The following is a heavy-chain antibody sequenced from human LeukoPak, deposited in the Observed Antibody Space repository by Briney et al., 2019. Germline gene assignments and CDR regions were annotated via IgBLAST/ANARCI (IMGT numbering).Heavy chain of an antibody. J-gene: IGHJ4*02. CDR2: IKQDGSEK. D-gene: IGHD3-22*01. CDR1: EFTFNSYW. V-gene: IGHV3-7*01. CDR3: ARDLYRIVVVPHYFDY. Sequence: GGSLRLSCAASEFTFNSYWMSWVRQAPGKGLEWVANIKQDGSEKYYVDSVKGRFTISRDNAKNSLYLQMNSLRAEDTAMYYCARDLYRIVVVPHYFDYWGQGTLVTVFS.